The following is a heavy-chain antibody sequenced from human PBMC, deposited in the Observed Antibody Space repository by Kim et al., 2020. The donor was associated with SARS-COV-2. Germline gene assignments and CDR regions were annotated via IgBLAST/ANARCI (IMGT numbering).Heavy chain of an antibody. D-gene: IGHD2-2*01. CDR3: ARGGVVVPAALYYYYYGMDV. V-gene: IGHV1-2*02. J-gene: IGHJ6*02. Sequence: ASVKVSCKASGYTFTGYYMHWVRQAPGQGLEWMGWINPNSGGTNYAQKFQGRVTMTRDTSISTAYMELSRLRSDDTAVYYCARGGVVVPAALYYYYYGMDVWGQGTTVTVSS. CDR2: INPNSGGT. CDR1: GYTFTGYY.